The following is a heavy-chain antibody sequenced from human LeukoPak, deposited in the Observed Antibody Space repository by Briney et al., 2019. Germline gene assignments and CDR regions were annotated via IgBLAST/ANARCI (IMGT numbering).Heavy chain of an antibody. CDR1: GFTFSDYY. Sequence: CLRPSRAPSGFTFSDYYISWIRQADRKWIEWDSYISSSGSTIYYEESVKGRFTISRDNAKNSLYLQMNSLRAEDTAVYYCATSIAVAGTWDAFDIWGQGTMVTVSS. J-gene: IGHJ3*02. V-gene: IGHV3-11*01. D-gene: IGHD6-19*01. CDR2: ISSSGSTI. CDR3: ATSIAVAGTWDAFDI.